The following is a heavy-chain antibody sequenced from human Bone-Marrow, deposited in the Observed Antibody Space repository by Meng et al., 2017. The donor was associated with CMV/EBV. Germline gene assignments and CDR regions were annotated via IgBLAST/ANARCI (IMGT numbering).Heavy chain of an antibody. CDR2: MNPNSGAT. CDR3: ARDPSGGGESTGFDY. CDR1: GYTFNSYG. D-gene: IGHD3-16*01. J-gene: IGHJ4*02. Sequence: ASVKVSCKASGYTFNSYGINWVRQATGQGLEWMGWMNPNSGATVFAQKFQGRVIITRDTSISTAYMELSSLRSEDTAVYYCARDPSGGGESTGFDYWGQGTPVTVSS. V-gene: IGHV1-8*01.